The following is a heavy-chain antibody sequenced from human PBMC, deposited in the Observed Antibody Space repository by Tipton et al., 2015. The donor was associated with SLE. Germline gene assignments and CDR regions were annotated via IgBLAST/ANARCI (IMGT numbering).Heavy chain of an antibody. V-gene: IGHV1-69*01. J-gene: IGHJ4*02. CDR1: GGTFTYFD. CDR2: ILPIIGGP. Sequence: QVQLVQSGAEVKKPGSSVKVSCKASGGTFTYFDFSWVRQAPGQGLEWMGGILPIIGGPNYAQQFQDRLTITADESTNTAYMELSSLRSDDTAVYYCSTVVGATVSASENVIWDDWGQGTLVTVSS. CDR3: STVVGATVSASENVIWDD. D-gene: IGHD5/OR15-5a*01.